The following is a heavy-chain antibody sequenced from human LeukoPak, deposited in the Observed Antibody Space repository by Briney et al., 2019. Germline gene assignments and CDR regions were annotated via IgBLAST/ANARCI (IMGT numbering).Heavy chain of an antibody. V-gene: IGHV4-34*01. CDR1: GGSFSGYY. CDR2: INHSGST. J-gene: IGHJ4*02. Sequence: SETLSLTCAVYGGSFSGYYWSWIRQPPGKGLEWIGEINHSGSTNYNPSLKSRVTISVDTSKNQFSLKLSSVTAADTAVYYCARGRQRGYSYGMTSFDYWGQGTLVTVSS. CDR3: ARGRQRGYSYGMTSFDY. D-gene: IGHD5-18*01.